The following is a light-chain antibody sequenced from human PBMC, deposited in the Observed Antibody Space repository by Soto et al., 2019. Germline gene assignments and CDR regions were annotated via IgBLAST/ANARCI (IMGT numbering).Light chain of an antibody. J-gene: IGKJ1*01. CDR2: GAS. V-gene: IGKV3-15*01. CDR3: QQYNNWPRT. Sequence: EIVMTQSPVTLSASPGERATLSCRASQSISNNLAWYQQKPGQAPRLLIYGASTRATGIPARFSGSESGTEFTLSISRLQSEDFAVYYCQQYNNWPRTFGQGTKVEIK. CDR1: QSISNN.